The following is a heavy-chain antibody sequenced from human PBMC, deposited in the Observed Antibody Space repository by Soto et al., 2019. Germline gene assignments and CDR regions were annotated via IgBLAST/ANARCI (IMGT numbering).Heavy chain of an antibody. V-gene: IGHV3-30*18. Sequence: GGSLRLSCAASGFTFSSYGMHWVRQAPGKGLEWVAVISYDGSNKYYADSVKGRFTISRDNSKNTLYLQMNSLRAEDTAVYYCAKGKYSSSPLLNPGGYYYGMDVWGPGTTVTVSS. J-gene: IGHJ6*02. CDR2: ISYDGSNK. D-gene: IGHD6-6*01. CDR3: AKGKYSSSPLLNPGGYYYGMDV. CDR1: GFTFSSYG.